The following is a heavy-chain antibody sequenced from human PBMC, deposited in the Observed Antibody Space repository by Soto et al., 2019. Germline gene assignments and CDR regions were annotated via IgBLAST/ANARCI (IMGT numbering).Heavy chain of an antibody. D-gene: IGHD6-19*01. V-gene: IGHV3-21*04. Sequence: GGSLRLSCAASGFTFSSYSMNWVRQAPGKGLEWVSSISSSSSYIYYADSVKGRFTISRDNAKNSLYLQMNSLRAEDTAVYYCARRHLTVAGTVDYWGQGTLVTVSS. J-gene: IGHJ4*02. CDR1: GFTFSSYS. CDR2: ISSSSSYI. CDR3: ARRHLTVAGTVDY.